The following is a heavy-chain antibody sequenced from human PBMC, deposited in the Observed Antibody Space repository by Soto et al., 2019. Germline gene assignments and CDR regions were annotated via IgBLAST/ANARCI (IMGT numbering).Heavy chain of an antibody. CDR3: AKGGYSGYGSYFDY. D-gene: IGHD5-12*01. CDR2: IWYDGSNK. Sequence: GGSLRLSCAASGFTFSSYGMHWVRQAPGKGLEWVAVIWYDGSNKYYADSVKGRFTISRDNSKNTLYLQMNSLRAEDTAVYYCAKGGYSGYGSYFDYWGQGTLVTVSS. V-gene: IGHV3-33*06. CDR1: GFTFSSYG. J-gene: IGHJ4*02.